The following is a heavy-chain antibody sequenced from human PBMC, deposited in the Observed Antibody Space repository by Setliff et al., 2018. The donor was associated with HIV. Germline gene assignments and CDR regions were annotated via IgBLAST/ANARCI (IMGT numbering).Heavy chain of an antibody. CDR3: ARAGYYFPYFDY. CDR2: IHTSGSI. J-gene: IGHJ4*02. V-gene: IGHV4-4*07. Sequence: SETLSLTCTFSDDSINSYYCAWIRQPAGKRLQLIGRIHTSGSINYNPPLRSRVFLSVDPSKNQCSLKVHSLTAADTAVYYCARAGYYFPYFDYWGQGILVTVSS. D-gene: IGHD3-22*01. CDR1: DDSINSYY.